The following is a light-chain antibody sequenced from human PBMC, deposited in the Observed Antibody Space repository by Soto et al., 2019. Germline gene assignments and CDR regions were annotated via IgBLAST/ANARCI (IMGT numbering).Light chain of an antibody. CDR2: GAS. Sequence: EIVLTQSPGTLSLSPGERATLSCRASQSVSSTYLVWYQQRPGQALRLLIYGASSRATGITDRFSGSGSGTDFALTISRLEPEDFAVYYCQQYSASPATFGQGTKLEIK. CDR1: QSVSSTY. CDR3: QQYSASPAT. V-gene: IGKV3-20*01. J-gene: IGKJ2*01.